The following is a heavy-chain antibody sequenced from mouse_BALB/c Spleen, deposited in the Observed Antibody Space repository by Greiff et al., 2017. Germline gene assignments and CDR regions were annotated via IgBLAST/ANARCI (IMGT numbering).Heavy chain of an antibody. CDR2: ISSGGSYT. CDR3: ARGDGNYGWFAY. CDR1: GFTFSSYA. J-gene: IGHJ3*01. D-gene: IGHD2-1*01. V-gene: IGHV5-9-4*01. Sequence: EVQLQESGGGLVKPGGSLKLSCAASGFTFSSYAMSWVRQSPEKRLEWVAEISSGGSYTYYPDTVTGRFTISRDNAKNTLYLEMSSLRSEDTAMYYCARGDGNYGWFAYWGQGTLVTVSA.